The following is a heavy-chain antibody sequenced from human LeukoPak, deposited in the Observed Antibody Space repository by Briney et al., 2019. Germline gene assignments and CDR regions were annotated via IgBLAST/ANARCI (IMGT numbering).Heavy chain of an antibody. V-gene: IGHV3-11*04. J-gene: IGHJ6*02. D-gene: IGHD3-10*01. CDR1: GGSFSGYY. Sequence: LSLTCAVYGGSFSGYYWTWIRQAPGKGLEWVSYISSSSSTIYYADSVKGRFTISRDNAKNSLYLQMNSLRAEDTAVYYCARVKPGWFGEFGYYYYGMDVWGQGTTVTVSS. CDR3: ARVKPGWFGEFGYYYYGMDV. CDR2: ISSSSSTI.